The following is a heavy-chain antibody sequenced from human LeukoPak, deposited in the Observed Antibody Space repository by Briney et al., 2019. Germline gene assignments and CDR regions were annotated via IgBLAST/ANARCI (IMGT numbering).Heavy chain of an antibody. D-gene: IGHD3-9*01. V-gene: IGHV4-39*01. CDR2: IYYSGST. Sequence: SETLSLTCTVSGGSISSSSYYWGWIRQPPGKGLEWIGGIYYSGSTYYNPSLKSRVTISVDTSKNQFSLKLSSVTAADTAVYYCAGFDQAYYFDYWGQGTLVTVSS. CDR3: AGFDQAYYFDY. J-gene: IGHJ4*02. CDR1: GGSISSSSYY.